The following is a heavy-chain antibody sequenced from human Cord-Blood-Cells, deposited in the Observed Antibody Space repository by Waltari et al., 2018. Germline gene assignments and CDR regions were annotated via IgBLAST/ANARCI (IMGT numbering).Heavy chain of an antibody. D-gene: IGHD1-26*01. CDR2: ISGSGGST. V-gene: IGHV3-23*04. Sequence: EVQLVESGGGLVQPGGSLRLSCAASGFTFSSYAMSWVRQAPGKGLEWVSAISGSGGSTYYADSVKSRFTISRDNSKNTLYLQMNSLRAEDTAVYYCAKLGGVGATFLDAFDIWGQGTMVTVSS. CDR3: AKLGGVGATFLDAFDI. J-gene: IGHJ3*02. CDR1: GFTFSSYA.